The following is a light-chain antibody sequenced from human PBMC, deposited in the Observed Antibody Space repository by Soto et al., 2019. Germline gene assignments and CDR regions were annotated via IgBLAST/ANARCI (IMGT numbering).Light chain of an antibody. J-gene: IGKJ1*01. CDR2: ATS. CDR3: QQYGTSPRT. V-gene: IGKV3-20*01. CDR1: QSFSSSY. Sequence: EIVLTQSPGTLSFSPGERATLSCRASQSFSSSYLAWYQQKPGQAPRLLIYATSSRATGIPDRFSGSGSQTDFTLTISRLEPEDFAVYYCQQYGTSPRTFGQGTKVDI.